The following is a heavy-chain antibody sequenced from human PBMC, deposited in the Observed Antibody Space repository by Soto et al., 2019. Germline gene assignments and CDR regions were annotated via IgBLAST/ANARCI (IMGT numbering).Heavy chain of an antibody. V-gene: IGHV1-69*01. CDR3: ARDTNMVRGVIIGAFDI. J-gene: IGHJ3*02. CDR2: IIPIFGTE. Sequence: QVQLVQSGAEVKKPGSSVKVSCKASGGTFSSYAISWVRQAPGQGLEWMGGIIPIFGTENYAQKFQGRVTITADESTSTAYMELRSLRSEDTAVYYCARDTNMVRGVIIGAFDIWGQGTMVTVSS. D-gene: IGHD3-10*01. CDR1: GGTFSSYA.